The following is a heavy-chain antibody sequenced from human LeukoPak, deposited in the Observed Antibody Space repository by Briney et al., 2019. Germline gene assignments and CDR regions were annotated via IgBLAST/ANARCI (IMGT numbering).Heavy chain of an antibody. CDR2: IYYSGST. Sequence: SETLSLTCTVSGGSISSYYWSWIRQPPGKGLEWIGYIYYSGSTNYNPSLKSRVTISVDTSKNQFSLKLSSVTAADTAVYYCARANDGDWLLYYYGMDVWGQGTTVTVSS. V-gene: IGHV4-59*01. CDR3: ARANDGDWLLYYYGMDV. J-gene: IGHJ6*02. CDR1: GGSISSYY. D-gene: IGHD3-9*01.